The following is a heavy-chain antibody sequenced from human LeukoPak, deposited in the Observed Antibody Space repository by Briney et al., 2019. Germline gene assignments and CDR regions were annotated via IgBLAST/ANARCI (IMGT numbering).Heavy chain of an antibody. D-gene: IGHD5-12*01. J-gene: IGHJ3*02. Sequence: GGSLRLSCAASGFTFSSYGMHWVRQAPGKGLEWVAVIWYDGSNKYYADSVKGRFTISRDNSKNTLYLQMNSLRAEDTAVYYCARGKRGSGYRPSALDIWGQGTMVTVSS. CDR2: IWYDGSNK. CDR1: GFTFSSYG. CDR3: ARGKRGSGYRPSALDI. V-gene: IGHV3-33*01.